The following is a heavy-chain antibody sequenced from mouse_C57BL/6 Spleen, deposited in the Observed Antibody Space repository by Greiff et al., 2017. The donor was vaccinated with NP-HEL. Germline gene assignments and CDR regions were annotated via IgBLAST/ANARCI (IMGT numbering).Heavy chain of an antibody. Sequence: EVKLVESGGGLVQPGGSLSLSCAASGFTFTDYYMSWVRQPPGKALEWLGFIRNKANGYTTEYSASVKGRFTISRDNSQSILYLQMNALRAEDRATYYCASRNLRGAMDYWGQGTSVTVSS. CDR2: IRNKANGYTT. D-gene: IGHD2-1*01. V-gene: IGHV7-3*01. CDR1: GFTFTDYY. J-gene: IGHJ4*01. CDR3: ASRNLRGAMDY.